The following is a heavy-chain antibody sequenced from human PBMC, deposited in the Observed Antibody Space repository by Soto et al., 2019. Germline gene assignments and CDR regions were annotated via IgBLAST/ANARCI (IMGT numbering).Heavy chain of an antibody. Sequence: PSETLSLTCAVYGGSLSDYYWSWIRQPPGKGLEWIGKINRSGSTNYNPSLKSRVTISVDTSNDQFSLHLSSVTAADTAVYYCAGSLSGSYFWFDPWGLGTLVTVSS. CDR3: AGSLSGSYFWFDP. J-gene: IGHJ5*02. V-gene: IGHV4-34*01. D-gene: IGHD3-10*01. CDR2: INRSGST. CDR1: GGSLSDYY.